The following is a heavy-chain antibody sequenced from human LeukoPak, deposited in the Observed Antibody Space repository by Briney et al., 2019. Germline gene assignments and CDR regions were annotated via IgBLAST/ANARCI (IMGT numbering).Heavy chain of an antibody. CDR2: IYYSGST. CDR1: GYSISSGYY. CDR3: ARVGSYSNYYFDY. D-gene: IGHD4-11*01. Sequence: SETLSLTCAVSGYSISSGYYWGWIRQPPGKGLEWIGSIYYSGSTNYNPSLRSRVTISVDTSKNQFSLKLSSVTAADTAVYYCARVGSYSNYYFDYWGQGTLVTVSS. V-gene: IGHV4-38-2*01. J-gene: IGHJ4*02.